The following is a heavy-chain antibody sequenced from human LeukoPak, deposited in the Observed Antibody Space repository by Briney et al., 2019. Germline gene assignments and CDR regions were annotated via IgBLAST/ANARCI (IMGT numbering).Heavy chain of an antibody. CDR2: IYYDGSKK. D-gene: IGHD3-16*01. J-gene: IGHJ4*02. CDR3: ARSLGETTFDY. CDR1: RFTFKNYG. V-gene: IGHV3-33*01. Sequence: GGSLRLSCAASRFTFKNYGMHWVRQAPGKGLEWVAVIYYDGSKKYYADSVKSRFTISRDNSKNTVHLEMSSLRVEDTAVYHCARSLGETTFDYWGQGTLVTVSP.